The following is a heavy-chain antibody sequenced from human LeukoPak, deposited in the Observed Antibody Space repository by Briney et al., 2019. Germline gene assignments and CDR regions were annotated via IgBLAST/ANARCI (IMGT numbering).Heavy chain of an antibody. CDR1: GYTFTSYG. V-gene: IGHV1-18*01. J-gene: IGHJ4*02. CDR3: ARGSSLQWEPLPADY. D-gene: IGHD1-26*01. CDR2: ISAYNGNT. Sequence: ASVKVSCKASGYTFTSYGISWVRQAPGQGLEWMGWISAYNGNTNYAQKLQGRVTMTTDTSTSTAYMELRSLRSDDTAVYYCARGSSLQWEPLPADYWGRGTLVTVSS.